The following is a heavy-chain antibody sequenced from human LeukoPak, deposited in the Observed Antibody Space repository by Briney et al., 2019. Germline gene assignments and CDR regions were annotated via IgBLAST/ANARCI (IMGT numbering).Heavy chain of an antibody. CDR1: GFTFSSYG. CDR3: ARTADSSGYFDY. J-gene: IGHJ4*02. V-gene: IGHV3-21*01. Sequence: PGGSLRLSCAASGFTFSSYGMSWVRQAPGKGLEWVSSISSSSSYIYYADSVKGRFTISRDNAKNSLYLQMNSLRAEDTAVYYCARTADSSGYFDYWGQGALVTVSS. D-gene: IGHD3-22*01. CDR2: ISSSSSYI.